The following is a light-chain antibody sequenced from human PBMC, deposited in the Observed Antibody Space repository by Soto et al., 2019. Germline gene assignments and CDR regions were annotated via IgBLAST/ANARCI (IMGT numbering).Light chain of an antibody. CDR1: SSDVASYDL. V-gene: IGLV2-23*01. J-gene: IGLJ2*01. CDR3: CSYVGSSSHAI. CDR2: EGT. Sequence: QSALTQPASVSGSPGQSITISCTGTSSDVASYDLVSWYQQHPGKAPKLMIYEGTKRPSGVSDRFSGSNSGNTASLTISGLQAEDEGDYYCCSYVGSSSHAIFGGGTKLTVL.